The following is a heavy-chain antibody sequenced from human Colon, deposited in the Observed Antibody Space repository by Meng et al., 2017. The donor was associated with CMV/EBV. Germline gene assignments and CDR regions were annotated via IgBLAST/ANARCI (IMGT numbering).Heavy chain of an antibody. CDR2: IVVGSGNT. Sequence: KISCKASGFTFTSSAVQWVRQARGQRLEWIGWIVVGSGNTNYAQKFQERVTITRDMSTSTAYMELSSLRAEDTALYYCVRDRPRACENSGCPSGEYWGQGTLVTVSS. CDR1: GFTFTSSA. J-gene: IGHJ4*02. V-gene: IGHV1-58*01. D-gene: IGHD3-10*01. CDR3: VRDRPRACENSGCPSGEY.